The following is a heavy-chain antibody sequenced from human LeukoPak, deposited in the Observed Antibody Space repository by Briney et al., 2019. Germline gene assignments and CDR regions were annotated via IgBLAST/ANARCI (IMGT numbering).Heavy chain of an antibody. J-gene: IGHJ4*02. V-gene: IGHV3-23*01. CDR2: ISGSGGST. CDR1: GFTFSSYA. D-gene: IGHD6-13*01. CDR3: ARGIDGSWIPFDY. Sequence: GGSLRLSCAASGFTFSSYAMSWVRQAPGRGLEWVSSISGSGGSTYYADSVKGRFTISRDNSKNTLYLQMNSLRAEDTAVYYCARGIDGSWIPFDYWGQGTLVTVSS.